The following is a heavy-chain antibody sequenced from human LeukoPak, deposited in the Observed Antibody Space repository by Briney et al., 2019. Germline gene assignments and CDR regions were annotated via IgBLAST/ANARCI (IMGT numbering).Heavy chain of an antibody. J-gene: IGHJ4*02. Sequence: GGSLRLSCAASGFTFSSYGMHWVRQAPGKGLEWVAFIRYDGSNKYYADSVKGRFTISRDNSKNTLYLQMNSLRAEDTAVYYCAKDGHCSGGSCYRTGFDYWGQGTLVTVSS. CDR1: GFTFSSYG. CDR3: AKDGHCSGGSCYRTGFDY. D-gene: IGHD2-15*01. CDR2: IRYDGSNK. V-gene: IGHV3-30*02.